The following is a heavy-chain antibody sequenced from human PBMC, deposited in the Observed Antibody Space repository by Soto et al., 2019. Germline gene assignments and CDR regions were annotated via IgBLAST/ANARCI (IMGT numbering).Heavy chain of an antibody. V-gene: IGHV3-11*01. J-gene: IGHJ6*02. CDR2: ISGTGDTK. CDR1: GLFFSDYY. D-gene: IGHD3-10*01. Sequence: GGSLRLSCAASGLFFSDYYLSWIRQAPGKALECVAYISGTGDTKYYADSVTGRFNISRDNPKNSLYLQMNSLRPEDAAVYYCAIGGGQIYYKGLDVWGQGTTVTVSS. CDR3: AIGGGQIYYKGLDV.